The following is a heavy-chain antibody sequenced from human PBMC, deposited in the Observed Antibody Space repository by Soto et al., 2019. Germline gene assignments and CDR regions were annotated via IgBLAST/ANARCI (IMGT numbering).Heavy chain of an antibody. Sequence: VSVKVSCKASGYTFTGYYMHWVRQAPGQGLEWMGWINPNSGGTNYAQKFQGWVTMTRDTSISTAYMELSRLRSDDTAVYYCAREGGAIFGVVTDGAYYYYGMDVWGQGTTVTVSS. V-gene: IGHV1-2*04. D-gene: IGHD3-3*01. CDR3: AREGGAIFGVVTDGAYYYYGMDV. J-gene: IGHJ6*02. CDR2: INPNSGGT. CDR1: GYTFTGYY.